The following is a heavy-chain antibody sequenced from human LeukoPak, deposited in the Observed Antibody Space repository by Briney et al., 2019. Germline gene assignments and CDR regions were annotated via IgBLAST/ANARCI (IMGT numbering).Heavy chain of an antibody. Sequence: SGGSLRLSCAASGFTFSSYAMSWVRQAPGKGLEWVSAISGSGGSTYYADSVKGRFTISRDNSKNTLYLQMNSLRAEDTAVYYCAKDRFAYYDSSGYYKSNHDAFDIWGQGTMVTVSS. J-gene: IGHJ3*02. V-gene: IGHV3-23*01. CDR2: ISGSGGST. D-gene: IGHD3-22*01. CDR3: AKDRFAYYDSSGYYKSNHDAFDI. CDR1: GFTFSSYA.